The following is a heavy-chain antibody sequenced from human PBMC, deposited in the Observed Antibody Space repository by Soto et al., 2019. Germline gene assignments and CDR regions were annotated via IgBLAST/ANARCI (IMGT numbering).Heavy chain of an antibody. CDR1: GGSISSSSYY. CDR2: IYYSGST. D-gene: IGHD3-3*01. J-gene: IGHJ6*03. Sequence: SETLSLTCTVSGGSISSSSYYWGWIRQPPGKGLEWIGCIYYSGSTYYNPSLKSRVTISVDTSKNQFSLKLSSVTAADTAVYYCARVLYYDFWSGYYPPYYYYYMDVWGKGTTVTVSS. CDR3: ARVLYYDFWSGYYPPYYYYYMDV. V-gene: IGHV4-39*01.